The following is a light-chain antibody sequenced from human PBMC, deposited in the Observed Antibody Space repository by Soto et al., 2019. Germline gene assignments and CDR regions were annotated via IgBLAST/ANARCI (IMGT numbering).Light chain of an antibody. Sequence: EIVMTQSPATLSVSPGERATLSCRASQSVSSNLDWYQQKPGQAPRLLIYGASTRATGIPARVSGSGSGTEFTLTISSLQSEDFAVYYCQQYNNWWTFGQGTKVEIK. CDR3: QQYNNWWT. V-gene: IGKV3-15*01. CDR2: GAS. CDR1: QSVSSN. J-gene: IGKJ1*01.